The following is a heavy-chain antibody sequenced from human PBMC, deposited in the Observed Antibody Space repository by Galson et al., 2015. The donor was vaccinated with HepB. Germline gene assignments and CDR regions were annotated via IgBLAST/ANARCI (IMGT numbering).Heavy chain of an antibody. CDR1: GFNFDEFA. D-gene: IGHD3-3*01. Sequence: SLRLSCAASGFNFDEFAMHWVRQRPGKGLEWVSGISWNSGLIDYADSVKGRFTNSRDNAKTSLFLQLRRLRAEDTAFYYCAKAYDFWSAFDSWGQGTLVTVSS. V-gene: IGHV3-9*01. CDR3: AKAYDFWSAFDS. J-gene: IGHJ4*02. CDR2: ISWNSGLI.